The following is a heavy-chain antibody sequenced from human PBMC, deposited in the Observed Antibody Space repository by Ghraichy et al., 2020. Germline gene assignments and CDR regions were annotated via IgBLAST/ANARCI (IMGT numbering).Heavy chain of an antibody. CDR3: ARGAEYTSGWYAANGLDV. Sequence: GGSLRLSCAASKFTFSSYAMHWVRQAPGKGLEWVAVLSHDGTNKYNADSVKGRITISRDNSKNTLWLQINNLRTEDTAVYFCARGAEYTSGWYAANGLDVWGQGTSVTVSS. D-gene: IGHD6-19*01. J-gene: IGHJ6*02. CDR1: KFTFSSYA. CDR2: LSHDGTNK. V-gene: IGHV3-30-3*01.